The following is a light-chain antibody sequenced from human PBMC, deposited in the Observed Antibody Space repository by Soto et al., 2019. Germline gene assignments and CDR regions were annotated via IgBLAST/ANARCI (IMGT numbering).Light chain of an antibody. J-gene: IGKJ4*01. CDR2: DAS. CDR1: QSISNW. Sequence: DIQMTQSPSTLSASVGDRVTITCRASQSISNWLAWYQQKPGKAPKLLIYDASSLESGVPSRFSGSGFGTDFTLSISSLQPEDSASYFCQQTDDFPLTFGGGTKVDIK. CDR3: QQTDDFPLT. V-gene: IGKV1-5*01.